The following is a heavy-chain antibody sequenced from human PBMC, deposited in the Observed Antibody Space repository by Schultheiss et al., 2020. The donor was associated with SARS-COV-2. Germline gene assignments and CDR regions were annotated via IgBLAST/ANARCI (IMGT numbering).Heavy chain of an antibody. D-gene: IGHD3-22*01. J-gene: IGHJ4*02. CDR2: INSDGSST. Sequence: GGSLRLSCAASGFTFSSYGMHWVRQAPGKGLEWVSRINSDGSSTSYADSVKGRFTISRDNSKNTLYLQMNSLKTEDTAVYYCTTDLHYYDSSGIYWGQGTLVTVSS. V-gene: IGHV3-74*01. CDR1: GFTFSSYG. CDR3: TTDLHYYDSSGIY.